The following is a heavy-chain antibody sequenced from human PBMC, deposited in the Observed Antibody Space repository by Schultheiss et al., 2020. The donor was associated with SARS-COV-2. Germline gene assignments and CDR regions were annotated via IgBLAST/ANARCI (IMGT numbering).Heavy chain of an antibody. D-gene: IGHD4-17*01. J-gene: IGHJ3*02. CDR2: IYYSGST. CDR1: GGSFSGYY. V-gene: IGHV4-59*01. Sequence: SETLSLTCAVYGGSFSGYYWSWIRQPPGKGLEWIGYIYYSGSTNYNPSLKSRVTISVDTSKNQFSLKLSSVTAADTAVYYCARAPTVTKAFDIWGQGTMVTVSS. CDR3: ARAPTVTKAFDI.